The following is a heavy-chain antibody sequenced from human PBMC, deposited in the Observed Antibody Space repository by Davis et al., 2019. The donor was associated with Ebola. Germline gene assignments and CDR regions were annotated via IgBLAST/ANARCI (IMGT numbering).Heavy chain of an antibody. CDR3: ARVMEQWLAVDY. CDR2: ISYDGSNK. V-gene: IGHV3-30-3*01. D-gene: IGHD6-19*01. CDR1: GFTFSSYA. J-gene: IGHJ4*02. Sequence: PGGSLRLSCAASGFTFSSYAMHWVRQAPGKGLEWVAVISYDGSNKYYADSVKGRFTSSRDNSKNTLYLQMNSLRAEDTAVYYCARVMEQWLAVDYWGQGTLVTVSS.